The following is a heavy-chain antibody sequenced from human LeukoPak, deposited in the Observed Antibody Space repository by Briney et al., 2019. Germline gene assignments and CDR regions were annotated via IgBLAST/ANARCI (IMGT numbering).Heavy chain of an antibody. CDR3: AKSPRITMVRGVTAPPLY. J-gene: IGHJ4*02. Sequence: GGSLRLSCAASGFTFSSYGMHWVRQAPGKGLEWVAFIRYDGSNKYYADSVKGRFTISRDNSKNTLYLQMNSLRAEDTAVYYCAKSPRITMVRGVTAPPLYWGQGTLVTVSS. CDR2: IRYDGSNK. V-gene: IGHV3-30*02. D-gene: IGHD3-10*01. CDR1: GFTFSSYG.